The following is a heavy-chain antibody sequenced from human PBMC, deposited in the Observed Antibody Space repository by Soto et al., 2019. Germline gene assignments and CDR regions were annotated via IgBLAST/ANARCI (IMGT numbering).Heavy chain of an antibody. V-gene: IGHV3-23*01. CDR3: AKDSTESTSWYDFHY. D-gene: IGHD6-13*01. J-gene: IGHJ4*02. Sequence: EVQLPESGGGLVQPGGSLRLSCAASGFTFSNNAMTWVRQAPGRGLEFVSVISGGGGVTYYADSVKGRFTISRDNSKNTLFLQMNSLRVEDTAIYYCAKDSTESTSWYDFHYWGQGTLVTVS. CDR2: ISGGGGVT. CDR1: GFTFSNNA.